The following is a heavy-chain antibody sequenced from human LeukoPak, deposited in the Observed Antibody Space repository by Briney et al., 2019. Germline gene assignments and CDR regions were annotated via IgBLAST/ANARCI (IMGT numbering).Heavy chain of an antibody. Sequence: PGESLRLSCIGSGMNNYWMTWVRQAPGKGLESVANINKDGSEKYYLDSVKGRITISRDNIKNSVFLQINSLRAEDTGIYYCATDLNWVCHWGQGTLVTVSS. D-gene: IGHD3-16*01. CDR1: GMNNYW. V-gene: IGHV3-7*01. CDR3: ATDLNWVCH. J-gene: IGHJ4*02. CDR2: INKDGSEK.